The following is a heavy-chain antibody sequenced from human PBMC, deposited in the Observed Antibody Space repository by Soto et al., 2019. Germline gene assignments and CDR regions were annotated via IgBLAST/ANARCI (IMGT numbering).Heavy chain of an antibody. V-gene: IGHV1-3*05. CDR2: INAGNGNT. CDR1: GYTFTSYA. J-gene: IGHJ6*02. Sequence: QVQLVQSGAEEKKPGASVKVSCKASGYTFTSYAMHWVRQAPGQRLEWMGWINAGNGNTKYSQQFQGRVTITRETSVITAYMELSSLRSEDIAVYFCARDRSYYGMDGCGQGTTVT. CDR3: ARDRSYYGMDG.